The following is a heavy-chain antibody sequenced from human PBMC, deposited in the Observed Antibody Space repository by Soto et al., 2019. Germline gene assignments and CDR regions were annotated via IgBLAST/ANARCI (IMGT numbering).Heavy chain of an antibody. J-gene: IGHJ4*02. Sequence: SETLSLTCTVSGGSISSYYWSWIRQPPGKGLEWIGYIYYSGGTNYNPSLKSRVTISVDTSKNQFSLKLSSVTAADTAVYYCAGRTYYDILTGYYTDYWGQGTLVTVSS. CDR2: IYYSGGT. D-gene: IGHD3-9*01. V-gene: IGHV4-59*01. CDR1: GGSISSYY. CDR3: AGRTYYDILTGYYTDY.